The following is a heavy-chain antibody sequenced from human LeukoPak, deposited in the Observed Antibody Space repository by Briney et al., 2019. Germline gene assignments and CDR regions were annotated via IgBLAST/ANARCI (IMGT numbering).Heavy chain of an antibody. Sequence: PSVKVSCTASGYSFTNHDISWVRQAPGQGLEWMGWMNPNSGNTGYAEKFQGRVTMTRDTSITTAYMELSSLRSEDTAVYYCARNSGLADYWGQGTLVTASS. V-gene: IGHV1-8*01. CDR3: ARNSGLADY. CDR1: GYSFTNHD. J-gene: IGHJ4*02. CDR2: MNPNSGNT. D-gene: IGHD5-12*01.